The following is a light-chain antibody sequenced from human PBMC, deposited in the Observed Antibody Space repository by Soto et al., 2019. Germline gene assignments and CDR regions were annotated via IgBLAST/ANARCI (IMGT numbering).Light chain of an antibody. CDR3: QQYGSSGT. Sequence: EIVLTQSPDTLSLSPGERTTLSCRASQSISRYLAWYQQKPGQGPRLLIYGASSRATGTQDRFSGSGSGTDFTLTISRLEPEDFAVHYCQQYGSSGTFGQGTKVDIK. V-gene: IGKV3-20*01. J-gene: IGKJ1*01. CDR2: GAS. CDR1: QSISRY.